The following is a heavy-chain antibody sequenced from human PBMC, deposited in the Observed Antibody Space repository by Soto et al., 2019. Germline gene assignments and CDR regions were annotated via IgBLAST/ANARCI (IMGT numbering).Heavy chain of an antibody. CDR2: MSSRSLTI. CDR1: GFTFSTYS. Sequence: GGSLRLSCAASGFTFSTYSMNWVRQAPGKGLEWVSYMSSRSLTIYYTDSVKGRFTISRDNAKNSLYLQMNSLRDEDTAVYYCARGGSSSDNGLDVWGQGTTVTVSS. D-gene: IGHD6-6*01. CDR3: ARGGSSSDNGLDV. V-gene: IGHV3-48*02. J-gene: IGHJ6*02.